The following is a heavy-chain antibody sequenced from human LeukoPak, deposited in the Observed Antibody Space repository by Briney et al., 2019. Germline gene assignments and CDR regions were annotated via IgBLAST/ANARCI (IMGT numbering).Heavy chain of an antibody. Sequence: SETLSLTCTVSGGSISSYYWSWIRQPPGMGLEWIGYIYYSGSTNYNPSLKSRVTISVDTSKNQFSLKLSSVTAADTAVYYCARGGYSYGYLYYFDYWGQGTLVTVSS. D-gene: IGHD5-18*01. V-gene: IGHV4-59*01. CDR2: IYYSGST. CDR3: ARGGYSYGYLYYFDY. CDR1: GGSISSYY. J-gene: IGHJ4*02.